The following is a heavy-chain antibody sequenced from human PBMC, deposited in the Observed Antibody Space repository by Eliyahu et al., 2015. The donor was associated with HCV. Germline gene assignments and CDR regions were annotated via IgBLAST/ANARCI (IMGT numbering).Heavy chain of an antibody. CDR1: GGSITTYY. CDR2: IHYSGST. J-gene: IGHJ5*02. V-gene: IGHV4-59*01. CDR3: ASGGGGIAVTGTGGWFDP. Sequence: QVQLQXSGPGLVKPSETLSLTCTVSGGSITTYYWSWXRQPPGKGLEWIGYIHYSGSTNYNPSLKSRVSLSXDTSKNQFSLNLTSVTAADTAVYFCASGGGGIAVTGTGGWFDPWGQGTLVTVSS. D-gene: IGHD6-19*01.